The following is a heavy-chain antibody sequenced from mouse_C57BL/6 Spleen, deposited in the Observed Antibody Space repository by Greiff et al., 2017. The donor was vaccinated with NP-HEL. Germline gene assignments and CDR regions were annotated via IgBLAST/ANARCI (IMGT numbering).Heavy chain of an antibody. CDR2: IDPEDGDT. J-gene: IGHJ3*01. Sequence: VQLQQSGAELVRPGASVKLSCTASGFNIKDYYMHWVKQRPEQGLEWIGRIDPEDGDTEYAPKFQGKATMTADTSSNTAYLQLSSLTSEDTAVYYCTAYYYGSSYEAYWGQGTLVTVSA. V-gene: IGHV14-1*01. CDR3: TAYYYGSSYEAY. D-gene: IGHD1-1*01. CDR1: GFNIKDYY.